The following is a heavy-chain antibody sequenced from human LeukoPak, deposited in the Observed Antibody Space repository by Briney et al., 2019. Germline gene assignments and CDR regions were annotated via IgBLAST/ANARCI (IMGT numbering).Heavy chain of an antibody. CDR3: ARWDYYTRGYFEY. CDR1: GGSISSYY. CDR2: IYYSGGT. J-gene: IGHJ4*02. Sequence: SETLSLTCTVSGGSISSYYWSWIRQPPGKGLEWIGYIYYSGGTYYNPSLKSRVTISVDTSKNQFSLKLSSVTAADTAVYYCARWDYYTRGYFEYWGQGTLVTVSS. V-gene: IGHV4-59*12. D-gene: IGHD2-8*02.